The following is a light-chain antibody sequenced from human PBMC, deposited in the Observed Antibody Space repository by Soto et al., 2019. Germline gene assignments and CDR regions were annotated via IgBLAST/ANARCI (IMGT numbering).Light chain of an antibody. CDR1: SSDIGYYNY. V-gene: IGLV2-14*03. J-gene: IGLJ1*01. CDR3: LSSTSNTMYV. CDR2: AVV. Sequence: QSALTQPASVSGSPGQSITISCTGSSSDIGYYNYVSWYQHHPGKAPQLIIFAVVNRPSGVSNRVSDSKSGNTASLTIFGLHAEDEADYYCLSSTSNTMYVFGTGTKLTVL.